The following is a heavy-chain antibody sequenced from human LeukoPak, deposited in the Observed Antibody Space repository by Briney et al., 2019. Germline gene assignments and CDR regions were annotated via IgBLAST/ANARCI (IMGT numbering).Heavy chain of an antibody. CDR2: INHSGST. D-gene: IGHD3-3*01. J-gene: IGHJ4*02. CDR3: ARLSGRITIFGVVPGFDY. Sequence: SETLSLTCAVYGGSFSGYYWSWIRQPPGKGLEWIGEINHSGSTNYNPSLKSRVTISVDTSKNQFSLKLSSVTAADTAVYYCARLSGRITIFGVVPGFDYWGQGTLVTVFS. CDR1: GGSFSGYY. V-gene: IGHV4-34*01.